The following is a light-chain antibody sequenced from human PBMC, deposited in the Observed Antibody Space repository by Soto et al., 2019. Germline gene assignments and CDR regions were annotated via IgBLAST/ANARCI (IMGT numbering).Light chain of an antibody. CDR3: QSYDDSLGGHVI. J-gene: IGLJ2*01. V-gene: IGLV1-40*01. CDR2: ANT. Sequence: QLVLTQPPSVSGAPGQRVTISCTGSSSYIGAGYDVHWYQQLPGTAPKLLIYANTNRPSGVPDRFSGSKSGTSASLAITGLQAEDEADYYCQSYDDSLGGHVIFGGGTQLTVL. CDR1: SSYIGAGYD.